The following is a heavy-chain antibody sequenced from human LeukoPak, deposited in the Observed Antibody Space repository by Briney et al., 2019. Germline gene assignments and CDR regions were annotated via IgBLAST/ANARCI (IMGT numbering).Heavy chain of an antibody. CDR2: ISAYNGDT. CDR3: AREKYDTGWNYFDY. Sequence: ASVKVSCNASGHTFTSYFSWVRQAPGHGLEWLGWISAYNGDTNYAQKFQGRVTMTTEPSTSTAYMELRSLRSDDTAVYYCAREKYDTGWNYFDYWGQGSLVTVSS. CDR1: GHTFTSY. D-gene: IGHD6-19*01. J-gene: IGHJ4*02. V-gene: IGHV1-18*01.